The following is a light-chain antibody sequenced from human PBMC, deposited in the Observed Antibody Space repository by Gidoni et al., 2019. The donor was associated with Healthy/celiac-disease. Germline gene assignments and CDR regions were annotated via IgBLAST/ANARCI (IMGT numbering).Light chain of an antibody. V-gene: IGKV3-15*01. Sequence: EIAMTQSPATLSVSPGERATLSCRASQSVSSNLAWYQQKPGQAPRLLIYAASTRATGIPARFSGSGSGTEFTLTISSLRSADFAVYFCQQYNNWPLTFGGXTKVEIK. CDR2: AAS. CDR1: QSVSSN. J-gene: IGKJ4*01. CDR3: QQYNNWPLT.